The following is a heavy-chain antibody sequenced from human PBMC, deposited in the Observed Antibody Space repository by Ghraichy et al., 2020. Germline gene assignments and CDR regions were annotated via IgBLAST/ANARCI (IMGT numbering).Heavy chain of an antibody. D-gene: IGHD5-24*01. V-gene: IGHV3-74*01. CDR3: ARVAQDGYNLLDY. J-gene: IGHJ4*02. Sequence: GGSLRLSCAASGFTFSRCWMHWVRQAPGKGLVWVSRINSDGGSTNYADSVKGRFTISRDNAKNTLYLQMNSLRAEDTAVYYCARVAQDGYNLLDYWGQGTLVIVSS. CDR1: GFTFSRCW. CDR2: INSDGGST.